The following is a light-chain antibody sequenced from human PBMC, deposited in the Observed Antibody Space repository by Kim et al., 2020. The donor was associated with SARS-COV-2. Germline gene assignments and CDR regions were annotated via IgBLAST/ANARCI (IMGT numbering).Light chain of an antibody. CDR3: QRYNNWPGT. Sequence: EIVMTQSPATLSVSPGERATLSCRASQSVRSNLAWYQQKPGQAPRLLISGASTRATGIPARFSGSGSGTEFTLTISSLQSEDFAVYYCQRYNNWPGTFGQGAKVDIK. J-gene: IGKJ1*01. CDR1: QSVRSN. V-gene: IGKV3-15*01. CDR2: GAS.